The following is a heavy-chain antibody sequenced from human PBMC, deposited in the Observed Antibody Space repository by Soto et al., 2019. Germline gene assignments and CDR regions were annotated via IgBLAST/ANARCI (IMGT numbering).Heavy chain of an antibody. J-gene: IGHJ6*02. V-gene: IGHV5-51*01. CDR1: GYTFTNYW. CDR2: IYPGDSDT. Sequence: PGESLKISCKGSGYTFTNYWIGWVRQMPGKGLEWMGIIYPGDSDTKYNPSFQGQVTISAGKSITTTYLRWTSLKASDTAIYYCAASIFYYGMDVWGQGTTVTVSS. CDR3: AASIFYYGMDV.